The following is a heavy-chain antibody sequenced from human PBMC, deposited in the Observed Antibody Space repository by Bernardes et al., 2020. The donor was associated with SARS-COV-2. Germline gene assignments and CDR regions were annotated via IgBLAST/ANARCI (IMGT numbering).Heavy chain of an antibody. J-gene: IGHJ4*02. CDR2: IYYSGST. V-gene: IGHV4-59*01. Sequence: SETLSLTCTVSGGSISSYYWSWIRQPPGKGLEWIGYIYYSGSTNYNPSLKSRVTISVDTSKNQFSLKLSSVTAADTAVYYCARGRRYYDSSGDYFDYWGQGNLVSVSS. CDR3: ARGRRYYDSSGDYFDY. CDR1: GGSISSYY. D-gene: IGHD3-22*01.